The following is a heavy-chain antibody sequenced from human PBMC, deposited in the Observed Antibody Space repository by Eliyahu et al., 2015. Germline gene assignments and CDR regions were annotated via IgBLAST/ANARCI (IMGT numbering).Heavy chain of an antibody. V-gene: IGHV4-4*02. D-gene: IGHD3-16*01. CDR1: GDSIXSNNW. Sequence: QVQLQESGPGLVKPSGTLSLTCTVSGDSIXSNNWWTWVRQSPGKGLEWIGQIYHTATNNYNPSLQSRVFMAVNKSQNQFSLRLKSLTAADTAVYYCATYLYGYFHSWGQGTLVTVSS. CDR2: IYHTATN. CDR3: ATYLYGYFHS. J-gene: IGHJ4*03.